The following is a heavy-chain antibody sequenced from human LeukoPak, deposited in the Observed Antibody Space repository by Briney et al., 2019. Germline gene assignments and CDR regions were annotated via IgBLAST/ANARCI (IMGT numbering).Heavy chain of an antibody. CDR1: GGSFSGYY. CDR2: INHSGST. D-gene: IGHD4-17*01. CDR3: ARRIDDYGFYYFDY. V-gene: IGHV4-34*01. Sequence: SETLSLTCAVYGGSFSGYYWSWIRQPPGKGLEWIGEINHSGSTNYNPSLKSRVTISVDTSKNQFSLKLSSVTAADTAVYYCARRIDDYGFYYFDYWGQGTLVTVSS. J-gene: IGHJ4*02.